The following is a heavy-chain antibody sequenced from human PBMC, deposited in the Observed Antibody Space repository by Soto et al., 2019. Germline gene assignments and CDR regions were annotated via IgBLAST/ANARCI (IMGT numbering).Heavy chain of an antibody. CDR3: AKDSYSYYDSSGYYYYYGMHV. CDR2: ISGSGGST. Sequence: EVQLLESGGGLVQPGGSLRLSCAASGFTFSSYAMSWVRQAPGKGLEWVSAISGSGGSTYYADSVKGRFTISRDNSKNTLYMQMNSLRAEDTAVYYCAKDSYSYYDSSGYYYYYGMHVWGQGTTVTVSS. J-gene: IGHJ6*02. D-gene: IGHD3-22*01. V-gene: IGHV3-23*01. CDR1: GFTFSSYA.